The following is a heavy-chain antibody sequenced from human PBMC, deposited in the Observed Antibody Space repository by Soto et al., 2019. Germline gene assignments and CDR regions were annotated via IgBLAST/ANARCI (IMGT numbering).Heavy chain of an antibody. J-gene: IGHJ4*02. D-gene: IGHD1-26*01. Sequence: QITLKESGPTLVKPTQTLTLTCTFSGFSLSTSGAGVGWIRQPPGKALEWLALIYWDDDKRYSPSLKSRLTITGDVYKNQVVLTMTNMDPVDTATYYCTHRHPRGDGRYYWGQGTLVAVSS. CDR1: GFSLSTSGAG. CDR2: IYWDDDK. CDR3: THRHPRGDGRYY. V-gene: IGHV2-5*02.